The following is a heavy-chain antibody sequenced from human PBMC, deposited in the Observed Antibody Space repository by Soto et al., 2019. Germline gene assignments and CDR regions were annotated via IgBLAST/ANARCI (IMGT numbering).Heavy chain of an antibody. CDR3: ASGAAFYYDTSRY. V-gene: IGHV3-33*01. CDR2: IWYDGSNK. Sequence: PGGSLRLSCAASGLTFSSYGMHWVRQAPGKGLEWVAVIWYDGSNKYYADSVKGRFTISRDTSKSTLYLQMTSLRPEDTAVYYCASGAAFYYDTSRYWGQGTLVTVSS. J-gene: IGHJ4*02. D-gene: IGHD3-22*01. CDR1: GLTFSSYG.